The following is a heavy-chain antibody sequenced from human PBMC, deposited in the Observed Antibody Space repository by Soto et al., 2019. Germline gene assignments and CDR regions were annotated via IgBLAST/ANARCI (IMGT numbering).Heavy chain of an antibody. CDR3: ARHAGSGWYRRKYYFDY. CDR2: IYYSGST. CDR1: GGSISSSSYY. J-gene: IGHJ4*02. Sequence: SETLSLTCTVSGGSISSSSYYWGWIRQPPGKGLEWIGSIYYSGSTYYNPSLKSRVTISVDTSKNQFSLKLSSVTAADTAVYYCARHAGSGWYRRKYYFDYWGQGTLVTVSS. D-gene: IGHD6-19*01. V-gene: IGHV4-39*01.